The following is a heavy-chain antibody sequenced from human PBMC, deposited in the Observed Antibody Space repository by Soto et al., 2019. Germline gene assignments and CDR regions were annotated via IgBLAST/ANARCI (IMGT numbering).Heavy chain of an antibody. CDR2: IIPIFGTA. J-gene: IGHJ6*02. V-gene: IGHV1-69*13. D-gene: IGHD3-3*01. Sequence: GPSVKVSCKASGGTFSSYAISWVRQAPGQGLEWMGGIIPIFGTANYAQKFQGRVTITADESTSTAYMELSSLRSEDTAVYYCARDHYDFWSGYYKEWDYYYGMDVWGQGTTVTVSS. CDR3: ARDHYDFWSGYYKEWDYYYGMDV. CDR1: GGTFSSYA.